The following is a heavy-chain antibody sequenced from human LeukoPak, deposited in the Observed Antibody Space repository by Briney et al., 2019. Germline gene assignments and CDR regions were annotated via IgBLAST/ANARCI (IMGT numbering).Heavy chain of an antibody. D-gene: IGHD6-13*01. Sequence: PGGSLRLSCAASGYTFSDYYMSWIRQAPGKGLEWVSYISSSGSTIYYADSVKGRFTISRDNAKNSLYLQMNSLRAEDTAVYYCARVTSSSWYGRYFDYWGQGTLVTVSS. CDR3: ARVTSSSWYGRYFDY. J-gene: IGHJ4*02. V-gene: IGHV3-11*01. CDR1: GYTFSDYY. CDR2: ISSSGSTI.